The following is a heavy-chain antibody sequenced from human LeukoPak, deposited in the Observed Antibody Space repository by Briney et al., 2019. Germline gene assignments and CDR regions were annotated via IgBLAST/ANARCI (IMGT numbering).Heavy chain of an antibody. D-gene: IGHD1-26*01. CDR3: ARGGGRYYIDY. CDR2: INHSGST. Sequence: SETLSLTCAVYGGSFSGYYWSWIRQPPGKGLEWIGEINHSGSTNYNPSLKSRVTISVGTSKNQFSLKVNSVTAADTAVYYCARGGGRYYIDYWGQGILVTVSS. J-gene: IGHJ4*02. CDR1: GGSFSGYY. V-gene: IGHV4-34*01.